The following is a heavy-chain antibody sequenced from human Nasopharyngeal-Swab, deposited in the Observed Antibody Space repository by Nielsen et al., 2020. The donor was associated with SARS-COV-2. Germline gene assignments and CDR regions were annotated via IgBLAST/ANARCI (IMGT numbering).Heavy chain of an antibody. V-gene: IGHV4-34*01. J-gene: IGHJ5*02. Sequence: SETLSLTCAGDGGSFSGYYWSWIRQPPGKGLEWMGESNHSGSTNYNPSLKSRVTISVDTCKNQFSLKLSSVTAADTAVYYWARQRPTGYCSGGSCYSGKLGWFDPWGQGTLVTVSS. CDR1: GGSFSGYY. D-gene: IGHD2-15*01. CDR3: ARQRPTGYCSGGSCYSGKLGWFDP. CDR2: SNHSGST.